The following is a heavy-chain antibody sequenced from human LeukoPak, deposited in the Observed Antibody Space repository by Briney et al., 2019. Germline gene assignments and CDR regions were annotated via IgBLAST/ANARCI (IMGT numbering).Heavy chain of an antibody. D-gene: IGHD5-18*01. J-gene: IGHJ5*02. CDR1: GFSFSSYG. CDR3: AKNGGYSYGSDA. CDR2: ISGSGGRT. V-gene: IGHV3-23*01. Sequence: GGSLRLSCAASGFSFSSYGMSWVRQAPGKGLEWVSAISGSGGRTYYADSVKGRFTISRDNSKNTLYLQMNSLRADDTAVYYCAKNGGYSYGSDAWGQGTLVTVSS.